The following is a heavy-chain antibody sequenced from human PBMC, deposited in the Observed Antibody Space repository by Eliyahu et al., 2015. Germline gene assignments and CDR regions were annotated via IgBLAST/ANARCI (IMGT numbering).Heavy chain of an antibody. Sequence: QVQLQESGPGLVKPSQTLSLTCTVSGGSISSGGYYWSWIRQHPGKGLEWIGYIYYSGSTYYNPSLKSRVTISVDTSKNQFSLKLSSVTAADTAVYYCARDRPYCSSTSCPTTDYYGMDVWGQGTTVTVSS. V-gene: IGHV4-31*03. CDR3: ARDRPYCSSTSCPTTDYYGMDV. CDR1: GGSISSGGYY. CDR2: IYYSGST. J-gene: IGHJ6*02. D-gene: IGHD2-2*01.